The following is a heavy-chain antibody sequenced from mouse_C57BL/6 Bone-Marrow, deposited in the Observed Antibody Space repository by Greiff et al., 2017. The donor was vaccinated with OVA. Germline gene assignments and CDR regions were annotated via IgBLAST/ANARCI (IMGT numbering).Heavy chain of an antibody. J-gene: IGHJ1*03. Sequence: EVQLKESGGGLVQPGGSLKLSCAASGFTFSDYYMYWVRQTPEKRLEWVAYISNGGGSTYYPDTVKGRFTISRDNAKNTLYLQMSRLKSEDTAMYYCERHRWWLPWYFDVWGTGTTVTVSS. CDR2: ISNGGGST. V-gene: IGHV5-12*01. D-gene: IGHD1-1*02. CDR1: GFTFSDYY. CDR3: ERHRWWLPWYFDV.